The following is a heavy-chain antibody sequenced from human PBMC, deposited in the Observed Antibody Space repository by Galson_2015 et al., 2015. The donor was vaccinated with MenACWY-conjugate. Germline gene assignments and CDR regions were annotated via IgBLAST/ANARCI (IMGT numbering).Heavy chain of an antibody. V-gene: IGHV5-51*01. CDR3: ARLGRLYCSSTNCYGGGAFDI. D-gene: IGHD2-2*01. Sequence: QSGAEVKKPGESLKISCKGSGYSFTTYWIGWVRQMPGKGLEWMGIIYPSDSDTRYSPSFQGQVTISADKSISTAYLQWSSLKASDTAMYYCARLGRLYCSSTNCYGGGAFDIWGQGTMVTVSS. CDR2: IYPSDSDT. CDR1: GYSFTTYW. J-gene: IGHJ3*02.